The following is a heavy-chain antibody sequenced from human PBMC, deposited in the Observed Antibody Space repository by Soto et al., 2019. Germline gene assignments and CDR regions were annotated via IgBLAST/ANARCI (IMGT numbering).Heavy chain of an antibody. CDR2: ISYDGSNK. Sequence: GGSLRLSCAASGFTLSSYAMHWVRQAPGKGLEWVAVISYDGSNKYYADSVKGRFTISRDNSKNTLYLQMNSLRAEDTAVYYCLGYYDSSGSGVYWGQGTLVTVSS. V-gene: IGHV3-30-3*01. CDR1: GFTLSSYA. D-gene: IGHD3-22*01. J-gene: IGHJ4*02. CDR3: LGYYDSSGSGVY.